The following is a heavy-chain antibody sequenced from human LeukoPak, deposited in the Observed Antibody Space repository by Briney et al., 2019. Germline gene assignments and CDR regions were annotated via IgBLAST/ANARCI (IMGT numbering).Heavy chain of an antibody. Sequence: SQTLSLTCTVSGGSISSGGYYWSWIRQHPGKGLEWIGYIYYSGSTYYNPSLKSRVTISVDTSKNQFSLKLGSVTAADTAVYYCARERARLRLEQIDCWGQGTLVTVSS. CDR3: ARERARLRLEQIDC. J-gene: IGHJ4*02. V-gene: IGHV4-31*03. CDR2: IYYSGST. D-gene: IGHD6-25*01. CDR1: GGSISSGGYY.